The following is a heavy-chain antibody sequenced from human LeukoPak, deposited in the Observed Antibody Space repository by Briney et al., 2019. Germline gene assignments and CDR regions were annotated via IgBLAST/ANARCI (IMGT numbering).Heavy chain of an antibody. CDR3: ARNVGSGFDS. J-gene: IGHJ4*02. D-gene: IGHD1-1*01. CDR2: INPSGGST. V-gene: IGHV1-46*01. Sequence: GASVKVSCKASGYTFTTYYILWVRQAPGQGLEWMGLINPSGGSTSYTQKFQVRVTMTRDTSTSTVYMGLSSLRSDDTAVYYCARNVGSGFDSWGQGTLVTVSS. CDR1: GYTFTTYY.